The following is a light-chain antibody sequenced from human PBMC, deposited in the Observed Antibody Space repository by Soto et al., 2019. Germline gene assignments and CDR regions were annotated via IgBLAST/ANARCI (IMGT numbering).Light chain of an antibody. V-gene: IGLV2-11*01. CDR2: DVS. J-gene: IGLJ1*01. Sequence: QSVLTQPRSVSGSLGQPVTISCTGTSSDVGGYNYVSWYQQHPGKAPKVLIYDVSKRPSGVPDRFSGSRSGNTASLTISGLQAEDEADYYCCSYAGTYTYVFGTGTKVTVL. CDR3: CSYAGTYTYV. CDR1: SSDVGGYNY.